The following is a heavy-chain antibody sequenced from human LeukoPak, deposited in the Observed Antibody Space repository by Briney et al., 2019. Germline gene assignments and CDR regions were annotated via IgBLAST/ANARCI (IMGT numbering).Heavy chain of an antibody. D-gene: IGHD1-26*01. CDR1: GYTFSNYG. Sequence: HPGGPLRLSCAASGYTFSNYGTHGVRQAPGGGREGVTDLSSDGSNKYCADSVKGRFTISRDNSKNTLYLQMNSLRIEDTAVYYCAKGLLSNSQRGYFDCWGQGALVSVSS. CDR2: LSSDGSNK. J-gene: IGHJ4*02. V-gene: IGHV3-30*18. CDR3: AKGLLSNSQRGYFDC.